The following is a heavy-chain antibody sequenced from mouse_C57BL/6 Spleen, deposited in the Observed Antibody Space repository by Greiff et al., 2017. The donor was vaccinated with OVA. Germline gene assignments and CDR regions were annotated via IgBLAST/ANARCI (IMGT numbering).Heavy chain of an antibody. CDR1: GFTFSSYA. CDR2: ISSGGDYI. CDR3: TRNSNWYFDV. J-gene: IGHJ1*03. V-gene: IGHV5-9-1*02. Sequence: EVKVEESGEGLVKPGGSLKLSCAASGFTFSSYAMSWVRQTPEKRLEWVAYISSGGDYIYYADTVKGRFTISRDNARNTLYLQMSSLKSEDTAMYYCTRNSNWYFDVWGTGTTVTVSS.